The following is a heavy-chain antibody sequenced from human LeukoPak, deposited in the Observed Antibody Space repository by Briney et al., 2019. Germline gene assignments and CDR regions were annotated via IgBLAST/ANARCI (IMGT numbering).Heavy chain of an antibody. J-gene: IGHJ4*02. Sequence: GGSLRLSCAASGFTFSSYSKNWVRQAPGKGLEWVSSISSASTYIYYADSVKGRFTISRDNAKNSLYLQMNSLRAEDTAIDYCAKWQYYGSGDDYWGQGTLVTVSS. V-gene: IGHV3-21*04. CDR1: GFTFSSYS. CDR2: ISSASTYI. CDR3: AKWQYYGSGDDY. D-gene: IGHD3-10*01.